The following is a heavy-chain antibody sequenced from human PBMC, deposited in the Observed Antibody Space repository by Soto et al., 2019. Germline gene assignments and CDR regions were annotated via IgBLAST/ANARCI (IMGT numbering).Heavy chain of an antibody. CDR3: GKGGFGEFLDYFDY. CDR2: ISWNSGSI. J-gene: IGHJ4*02. V-gene: IGHV3-9*01. CDR1: GFTFDDYA. D-gene: IGHD3-10*01. Sequence: GGSLRLSCAASGFTFDDYAMHWVRQAPGKGLEWVSGISWNSGSIGYADSVKGRFTISRDNAKNSLYLQMNSLRVEDTALYYCGKGGFGEFLDYFDYWGQGTQVTVSS.